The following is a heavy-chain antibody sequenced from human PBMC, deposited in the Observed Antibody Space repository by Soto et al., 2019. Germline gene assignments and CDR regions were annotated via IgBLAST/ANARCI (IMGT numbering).Heavy chain of an antibody. D-gene: IGHD3-10*01. V-gene: IGHV3-30*18. J-gene: IGHJ4*02. CDR1: GFTFSSYG. CDR2: ISYDGSNK. Sequence: GGSLRLSCAASGFTFSSYGMHWVRQAPGKGLEWVAVISYDGSNKYYADSVKGRFTISRDNSKNTLYLQMNSLRAEDTAVYYCAKAEGAVRGVIDYWGQGTLVTVSS. CDR3: AKAEGAVRGVIDY.